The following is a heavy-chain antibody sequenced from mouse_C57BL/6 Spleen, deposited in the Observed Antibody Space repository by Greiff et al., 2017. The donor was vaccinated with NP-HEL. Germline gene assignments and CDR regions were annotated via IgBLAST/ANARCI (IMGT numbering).Heavy chain of an antibody. J-gene: IGHJ1*03. V-gene: IGHV1-69*01. CDR2: IDPSDSYT. Sequence: VQLQQPGAELVMPGASVKLSCKASGYTFTSYWMHWVKQRPGQGLEWIGEIDPSDSYTNYNQKFKGKSTLTVDKSSSTAYMQLSSLTPEDSAVYYCARWATTAGNFDVWGTGTTVTVSS. CDR1: GYTFTSYW. D-gene: IGHD1-2*01. CDR3: ARWATTAGNFDV.